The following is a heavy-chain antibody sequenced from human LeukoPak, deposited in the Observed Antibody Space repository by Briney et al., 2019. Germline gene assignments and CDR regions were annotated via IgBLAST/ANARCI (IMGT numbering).Heavy chain of an antibody. CDR3: ARGPLTSSNYYMDV. V-gene: IGHV3-21*01. J-gene: IGHJ6*03. CDR2: IKSSGTYV. Sequence: GGSLRLSCAASGFTFSSYNMIWVRQAPGKGLEWVSSIKSSGTYVYYADSVKGRFTISRDNAKNSVHLQMNSLRTEDTAVYYCARGPLTSSNYYMDVWGRGTTVTVSS. D-gene: IGHD4/OR15-4a*01. CDR1: GFTFSSYN.